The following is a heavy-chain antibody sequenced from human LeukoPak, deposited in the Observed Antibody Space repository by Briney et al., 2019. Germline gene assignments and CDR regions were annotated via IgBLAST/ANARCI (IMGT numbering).Heavy chain of an antibody. V-gene: IGHV4-61*02. Sequence: SSETLSLTCTVSGGSISSGSYYWSWIRQPAGKGLEWIGRIYTSGSTNYNPSLKSRVTISVDTSKNQFSLKLSSVTAADTAVYYCAEGGLLAPLDYWGQGTLVTVSS. D-gene: IGHD2/OR15-2a*01. J-gene: IGHJ4*02. CDR2: IYTSGST. CDR3: AEGGLLAPLDY. CDR1: GGSISSGSYY.